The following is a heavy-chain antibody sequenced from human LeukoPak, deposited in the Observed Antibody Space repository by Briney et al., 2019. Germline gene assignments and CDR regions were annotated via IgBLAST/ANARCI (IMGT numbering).Heavy chain of an antibody. D-gene: IGHD6-19*01. CDR1: GGSIGFYF. J-gene: IGHJ4*02. CDR3: ARVGYSSGWYPLDH. CDR2: IYATGST. V-gene: IGHV4-4*07. Sequence: PSETLSLTCTVSGGSIGFYFWSWIRQSAGKGLEWIGRIYATGSTNYNPSLKSRVTMSVDTSKNQFSLNLNSVTAADTAVYYCARVGYSSGWYPLDHWGQGTLVTVSS.